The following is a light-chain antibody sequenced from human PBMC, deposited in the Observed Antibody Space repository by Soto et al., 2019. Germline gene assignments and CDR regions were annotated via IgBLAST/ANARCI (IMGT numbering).Light chain of an antibody. J-gene: IGLJ3*02. Sequence: QSLLTQPPSASGTPGQRVTISCSGSSSNIGSNYVYWYQQLPGTAPKLLIYRNNQRPSGVPDRFSGSKSGTSASLAISGLRSEDEADYYCAAWDDSLSEWVFGGGTQLTVL. CDR3: AAWDDSLSEWV. CDR1: SSNIGSNY. CDR2: RNN. V-gene: IGLV1-47*01.